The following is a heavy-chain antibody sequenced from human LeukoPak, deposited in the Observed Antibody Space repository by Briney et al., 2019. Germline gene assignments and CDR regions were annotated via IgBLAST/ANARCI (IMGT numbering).Heavy chain of an antibody. CDR3: ARDRGLRLGYDY. CDR2: IYTSGNT. CDR1: GGSISSYY. Sequence: SETLSLTCTVSGGSISSYYWSWIRQPAGKGLEWIGRIYTSGNTNYNPSLKSRVTMSVDTSENQLSLRLNSVTAADTAVYFCARDRGLRLGYDYWGLGTLVTVSS. J-gene: IGHJ4*02. D-gene: IGHD3-3*01. V-gene: IGHV4-4*07.